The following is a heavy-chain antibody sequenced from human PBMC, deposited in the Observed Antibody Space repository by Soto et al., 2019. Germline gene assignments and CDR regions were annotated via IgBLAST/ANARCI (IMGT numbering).Heavy chain of an antibody. CDR3: ARDDSSGYYYRY. CDR2: IYYSGST. J-gene: IGHJ4*02. Sequence: PSETLSLTCTVSGGSISSYYWSWIRQPPGKGLEWIGYIYYSGSTNYNPSLKSRVTISVDTSKNQFSLKLSSVTAADTAVYYCARDDSSGYYYRYWGQGTLVTVSS. D-gene: IGHD3-22*01. CDR1: GGSISSYY. V-gene: IGHV4-59*01.